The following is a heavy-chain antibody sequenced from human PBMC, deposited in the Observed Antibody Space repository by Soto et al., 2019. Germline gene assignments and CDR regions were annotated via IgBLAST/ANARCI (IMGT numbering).Heavy chain of an antibody. CDR3: ARDRADRGFDY. CDR1: GDRFTSYA. Sequence: QVQLEQSGAEVKKPGSSVTVSCKASGDRFTSYAISWVRQAPGQGLEWVGTVLPVVGTTNYAQKLRGRVIITADESTSTAYMALGSMRSDDTAIYYWARDRADRGFDYWGQGTLVTVS. V-gene: IGHV1-69*18. D-gene: IGHD3-10*01. J-gene: IGHJ4*02. CDR2: VLPVVGTT.